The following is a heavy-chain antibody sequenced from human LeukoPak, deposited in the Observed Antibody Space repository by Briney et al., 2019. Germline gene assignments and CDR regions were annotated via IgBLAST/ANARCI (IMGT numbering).Heavy chain of an antibody. J-gene: IGHJ6*01. D-gene: IGHD1-1*01. V-gene: IGHV3-74*01. CDR2: INGDGSST. CDR1: EFTFSSYW. Sequence: GGSLRLSCTASEFTFSSYWMHWVRHAPGKGLVWVSRINGDGSSTSYADSVKGRFTISRDNAKNTLYLQMDSLRAEDTAVYYCARDRGGTTTRMDVWGQGTTVIVSS. CDR3: ARDRGGTTTRMDV.